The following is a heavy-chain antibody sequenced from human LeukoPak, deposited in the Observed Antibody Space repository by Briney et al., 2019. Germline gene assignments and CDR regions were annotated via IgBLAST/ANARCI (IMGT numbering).Heavy chain of an antibody. D-gene: IGHD4-17*01. CDR1: GYTFSGFY. CDR3: ARVNGPTYYFDY. Sequence: WASVKVSCKASGYTFSGFYIQWIRQAPGEGLEWMGWINPNNGGTNFAQKFQARVTVTRDTSNSTVYMELSSLRSDETAVYYCARVNGPTYYFDYWGQGTLVTVSS. V-gene: IGHV1-2*02. J-gene: IGHJ4*02. CDR2: INPNNGGT.